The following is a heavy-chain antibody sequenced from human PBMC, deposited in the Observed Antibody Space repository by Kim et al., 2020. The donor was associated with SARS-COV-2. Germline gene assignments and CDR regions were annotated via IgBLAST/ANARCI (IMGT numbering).Heavy chain of an antibody. CDR3: ARAYASGTYIFDY. D-gene: IGHD3-10*01. V-gene: IGHV5-51*01. J-gene: IGHJ4*02. Sequence: GESLKISCKGSGYSFTTYWIAWVRQMPGKGLEWMGIIYPSDSNTRYSPSFQGQVTISADNSISTAYLQWSSLKASDSAMYYCARAYASGTYIFDYWGQGTLVTVSS. CDR1: GYSFTTYW. CDR2: IYPSDSNT.